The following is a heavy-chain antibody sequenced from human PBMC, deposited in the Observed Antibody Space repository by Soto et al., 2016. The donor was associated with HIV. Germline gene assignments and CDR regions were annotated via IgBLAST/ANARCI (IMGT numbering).Heavy chain of an antibody. CDR3: ARDQMEQWLEYYFDY. J-gene: IGHJ4*02. D-gene: IGHD6-19*01. CDR1: GYTFTGYY. CDR2: INPNSGGT. V-gene: IGHV1-2*02. Sequence: QVQLVQSGAEVKKPGASVKVSCKASGYTFTGYYMHWVRQAPGQGLEWMGWINPNSGGTNYAQKFQGRVTMTRDTSISTAYMELSRLRSDDTAVYYCARDQMEQWLEYYFDYWGQGTLVTVSS.